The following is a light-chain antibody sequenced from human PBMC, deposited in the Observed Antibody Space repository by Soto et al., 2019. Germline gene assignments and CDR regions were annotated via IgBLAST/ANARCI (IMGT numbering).Light chain of an antibody. V-gene: IGLV2-23*02. J-gene: IGLJ3*02. CDR2: EVS. Sequence: QSALTQPASVSGSPGQSITISCTGTSSDVGGYNYVSWYQQHPGKAPKLMIYEVSNRPSGVSNRFSGSKSGNTASLTISGLQAEDEADYYCCSYADSSAWVFGGGTKLTVL. CDR3: CSYADSSAWV. CDR1: SSDVGGYNY.